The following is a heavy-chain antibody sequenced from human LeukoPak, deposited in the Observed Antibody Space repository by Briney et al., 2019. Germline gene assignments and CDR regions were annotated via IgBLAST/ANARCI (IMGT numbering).Heavy chain of an antibody. Sequence: PGGSLRLSCAASGFTFSDYYMSWIRQAPGKGLEWVSVIYSGGSTYYADSVKGRFTISRDNSKNTLYLQMNSLRAEDTAVYYCARVCCSSTSCYACPGGSGYGMDVWGQGTTVTVSS. CDR2: IYSGGST. CDR1: GFTFSDYY. V-gene: IGHV3-53*01. CDR3: ARVCCSSTSCYACPGGSGYGMDV. D-gene: IGHD2-2*01. J-gene: IGHJ6*02.